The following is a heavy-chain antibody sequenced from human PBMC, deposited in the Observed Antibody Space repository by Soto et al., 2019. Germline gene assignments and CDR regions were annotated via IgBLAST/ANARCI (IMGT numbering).Heavy chain of an antibody. D-gene: IGHD6-13*01. CDR3: ARDPYSSSWYEGNWFDP. CDR2: IIPILGIA. V-gene: IGHV1-69*08. CDR1: GGTFSGYT. Sequence: QVQLVQSGAEVKKPGSSVKVSCKASGGTFSGYTISWVRQAPGQGLEWMGRIIPILGIANYAQKFQGRVTITADKSTSTAYMELSSLRSEDTAVYYCARDPYSSSWYEGNWFDPWGQGTLVTVSS. J-gene: IGHJ5*02.